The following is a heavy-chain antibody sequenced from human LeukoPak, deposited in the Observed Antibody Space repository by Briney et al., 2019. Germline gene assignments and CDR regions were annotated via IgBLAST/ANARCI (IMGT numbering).Heavy chain of an antibody. CDR1: GYTFIGYY. D-gene: IGHD2-21*02. V-gene: IGHV1-2*02. CDR3: VRDSRGDYYLDY. Sequence: ASVKVSCKASGYTFIGYYMHWVRQAPGQGLEWMGWIHPNTGGTKYAQKFQGRVTITRDSSISTAYMELSRLTSDDTAMYYCVRDSRGDYYLDYWGQGTLVTVSS. CDR2: IHPNTGGT. J-gene: IGHJ4*02.